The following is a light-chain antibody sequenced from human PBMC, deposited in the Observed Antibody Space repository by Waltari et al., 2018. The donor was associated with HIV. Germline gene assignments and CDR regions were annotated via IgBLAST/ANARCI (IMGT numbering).Light chain of an antibody. CDR3: QQYYSLPST. CDR2: RAS. J-gene: IGKJ4*01. V-gene: IGKV4-1*01. Sequence: DIVVTQSPESLTLSLGERATLNCNSSRTLLYAYNNMNYLAWYQQKPGQRPRLLIYRASTRDPGVTDRFNGSGSGTNFTLTISSLQAEDVAFYYCQQYYSLPSTFGRGTKLEIK. CDR1: RTLLYAYNNMNY.